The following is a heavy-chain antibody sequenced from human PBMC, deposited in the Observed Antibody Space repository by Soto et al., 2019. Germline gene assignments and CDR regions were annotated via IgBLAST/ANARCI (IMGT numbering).Heavy chain of an antibody. D-gene: IGHD1-1*01. CDR2: LYDVDGS. J-gene: IGHJ3*01. V-gene: IGHV3-53*01. Sequence: DVQLVESGGGLIQPGESLRLSCAAFGLTISGKKYVAWVRQAPGTVLEWVSALYDVDGSFYADSVTGRFTTSSDSSKTTVYLQMNDLRTDDTAVYYCATWHEREHAFDVWGQGTTVTISS. CDR3: ATWHEREHAFDV. CDR1: GLTISGKKY.